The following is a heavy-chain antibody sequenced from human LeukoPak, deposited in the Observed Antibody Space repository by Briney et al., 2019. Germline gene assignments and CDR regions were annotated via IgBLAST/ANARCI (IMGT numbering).Heavy chain of an antibody. CDR1: GFTVSSNS. CDR2: IYSDNT. V-gene: IGHV3-53*01. D-gene: IGHD6-19*01. J-gene: IGHJ5*02. CDR3: ARDINTGWTQWLVPDQDFRFDP. Sequence: GGSLRLSCTVSGFTVSSNSMSWVRQAPGKGLEWVSFIYSDNTHYSDSVKGRFTISRDNSKNTLYLQMNSLRAEDTAVYYCARDINTGWTQWLVPDQDFRFDPWGQGTLVTVSS.